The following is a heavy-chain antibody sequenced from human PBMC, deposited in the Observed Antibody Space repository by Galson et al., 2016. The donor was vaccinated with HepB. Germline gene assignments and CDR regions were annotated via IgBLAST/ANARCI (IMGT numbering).Heavy chain of an antibody. CDR2: ISSGGNAI. CDR3: ARQIYSSGSRDWFDP. D-gene: IGHD6-13*01. Sequence: SLRLSCAVSGSIFSDDYMSWLRQAPGKGLEWVAHISSGGNAIYYADSVKGRFTISRDDVKNSLFLQMNSLRADDTAIYFCARQIYSSGSRDWFDPWGQGARVTVS. CDR1: GSIFSDDY. J-gene: IGHJ5*02. V-gene: IGHV3-11*01.